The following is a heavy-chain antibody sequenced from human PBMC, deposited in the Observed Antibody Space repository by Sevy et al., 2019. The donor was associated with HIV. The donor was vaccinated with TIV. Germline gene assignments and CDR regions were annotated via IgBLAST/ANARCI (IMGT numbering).Heavy chain of an antibody. CDR2: ISFDGNYT. CDR1: GFTFRTYS. J-gene: IGHJ3*02. D-gene: IGHD2-2*01. V-gene: IGHV3-30-3*01. Sequence: GGSLRLSCAASGFTFRTYSMYWVRQAPVKGLEWVALISFDGNYTKYADSVKGRFTISRDNSNNRLDLQMSSLRVEDTAVYYCARDPNQDAFDIWDQGTVVTVSS. CDR3: ARDPNQDAFDI.